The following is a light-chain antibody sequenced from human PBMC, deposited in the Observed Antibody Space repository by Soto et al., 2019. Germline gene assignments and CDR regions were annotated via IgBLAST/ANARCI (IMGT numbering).Light chain of an antibody. Sequence: DIQMTQSPSSLSASVGDRVTITCQASQDISNYLNWYQQKPGKAPKLLIYDASNLETGVPSRFSGSGSGTDFTFTISSLQPDDIATYYCQQYDNLPPPFGLGTRMEIK. CDR1: QDISNY. V-gene: IGKV1-33*01. CDR2: DAS. CDR3: QQYDNLPPP. J-gene: IGKJ5*01.